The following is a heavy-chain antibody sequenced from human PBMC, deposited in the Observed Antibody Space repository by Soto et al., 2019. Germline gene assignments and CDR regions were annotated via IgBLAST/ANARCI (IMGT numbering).Heavy chain of an antibody. V-gene: IGHV4-59*02. CDR1: GGSVSTYY. CDR2: IYHSGST. CDR3: AREVGGNSYTDAFDI. D-gene: IGHD1-26*01. Sequence: QVQLQESGPGLVKPSETLSLTCTVSGGSVSTYYWSWIRQPPGKGLEWIGYIYHSGSTNYNPSLTRRVTISVDTSKNQISLKLNSVTAADTAVYYCAREVGGNSYTDAFDIWGQGIMVTVSS. J-gene: IGHJ3*02.